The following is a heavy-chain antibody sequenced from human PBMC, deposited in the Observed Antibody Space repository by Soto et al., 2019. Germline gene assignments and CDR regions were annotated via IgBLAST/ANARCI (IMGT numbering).Heavy chain of an antibody. CDR3: AIGGITIFGVVHHYYGMDV. D-gene: IGHD3-3*01. Sequence: ASVKVSCKVSGYTLTELSMHWVRRAPGKGLEWMGGFDPEDGETIYAQKFQGRVTMTEDTSTDTAYMELSSLRSEDTAVYYCAIGGITIFGVVHHYYGMDVWGQGTTVTVSS. CDR2: FDPEDGET. J-gene: IGHJ6*02. CDR1: GYTLTELS. V-gene: IGHV1-24*01.